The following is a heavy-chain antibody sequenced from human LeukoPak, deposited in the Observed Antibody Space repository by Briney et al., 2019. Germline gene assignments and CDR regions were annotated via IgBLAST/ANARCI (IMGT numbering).Heavy chain of an antibody. J-gene: IGHJ4*02. CDR3: ARDGTYDSGIDY. CDR2: INSDGSNT. V-gene: IGHV3-74*01. D-gene: IGHD3-22*01. CDR1: GFSFSSYW. Sequence: QAGGSLRLSCAASGFSFSSYWMHWVRQAPGKGLVWVSRINSDGSNTNYADSVKGRFTISRDNAKNTLYLQLHSLTAEDTALYYCARDGTYDSGIDYWGQGILVTVSS.